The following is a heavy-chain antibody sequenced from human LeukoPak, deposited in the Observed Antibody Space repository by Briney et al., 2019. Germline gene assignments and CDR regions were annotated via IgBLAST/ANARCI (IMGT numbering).Heavy chain of an antibody. CDR2: ISAYNGNT. D-gene: IGHD6-13*01. CDR3: AREFRYSPLAYNWFDP. CDR1: GYTFTSYG. Sequence: ASVKVSCKASGYTFTSYGISWVRQAPGQGLEWMGWISAYNGNTNYAQKLQGRVTMTTDTSTSTAYMQLRSLRSDDTAVYYCAREFRYSPLAYNWFDPWGQGTLVTVSS. J-gene: IGHJ5*02. V-gene: IGHV1-18*01.